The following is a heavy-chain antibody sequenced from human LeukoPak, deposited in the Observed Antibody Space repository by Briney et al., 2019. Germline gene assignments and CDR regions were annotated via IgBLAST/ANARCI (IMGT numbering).Heavy chain of an antibody. CDR2: IYYSGST. D-gene: IGHD3-22*01. Sequence: SETLSLTSTVSVASLSNNNYYSGCIRQSPGRGLEWLASIYYSGSTYYNPSLKSRLTISVDTSNNQLSLKLNSVTAAATAVYYCARWGYYYDGSGLDDWGQGTLVTVSS. V-gene: IGHV4-39*07. CDR1: VASLSNNNYY. CDR3: ARWGYYYDGSGLDD. J-gene: IGHJ4*02.